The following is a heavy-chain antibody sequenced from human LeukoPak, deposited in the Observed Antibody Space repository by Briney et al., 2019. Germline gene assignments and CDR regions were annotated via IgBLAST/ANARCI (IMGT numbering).Heavy chain of an antibody. Sequence: GGSLRLSCAASGFTFSGYTMNWVRQAPGKGLEWVSSISSSTSYIYYADSVKGRFTISSDNAKNPMYMQMHSRRAEDTGVYYCARDLFTAAAGNNWFDPWGQGTLVTVSS. V-gene: IGHV3-21*01. CDR1: GFTFSGYT. CDR2: ISSSTSYI. CDR3: ARDLFTAAAGNNWFDP. J-gene: IGHJ5*02. D-gene: IGHD6-13*01.